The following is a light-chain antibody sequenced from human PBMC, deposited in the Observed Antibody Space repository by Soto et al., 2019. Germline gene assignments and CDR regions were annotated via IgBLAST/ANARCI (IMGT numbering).Light chain of an antibody. J-gene: IGLJ3*02. CDR2: RNN. Sequence: QSVLTQPPSASGTPGQRVTISCSGSSSNIESNTVNWYQQLPGTAPKLLIFRNNQRPSGVPDRFSGSKSGTSASLAISGLRSEDEADYYCAAWDDSLSIWVFGGGTKVTVL. V-gene: IGLV1-47*01. CDR1: SSNIESNT. CDR3: AAWDDSLSIWV.